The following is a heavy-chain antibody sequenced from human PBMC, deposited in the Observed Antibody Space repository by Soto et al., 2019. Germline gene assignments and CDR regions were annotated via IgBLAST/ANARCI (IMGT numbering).Heavy chain of an antibody. CDR3: ARRVTMVRGVIHTPYFDY. Sequence: SETLSLTCTVSGGSISNGGYYWSWIRQHPGKGLEWIGYIYYSGSTYYNPSLKSRVTISVDTSKNQFSLKLSSVTAADTAVYYCARRVTMVRGVIHTPYFDYWGQGTLVTVSS. CDR2: IYYSGST. J-gene: IGHJ4*02. D-gene: IGHD3-10*01. CDR1: GGSISNGGYY. V-gene: IGHV4-31*03.